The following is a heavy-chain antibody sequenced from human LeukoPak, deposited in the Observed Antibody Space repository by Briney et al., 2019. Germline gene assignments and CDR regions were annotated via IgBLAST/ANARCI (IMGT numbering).Heavy chain of an antibody. CDR3: AKHGIRAARTYWYFDL. V-gene: IGHV3-48*01. J-gene: IGHJ2*01. D-gene: IGHD6-6*01. CDR1: GFTLSSYS. CDR2: ISIGSDTI. Sequence: GGSLRLSCAASGFTLSSYSMNWVRQAPGTGLEWLSYISIGSDTIYYADSVKGRFIISRDNAKNSLYLQMNSLRAEDTALYYCAKHGIRAARTYWYFDLWGRGTLVTVSS.